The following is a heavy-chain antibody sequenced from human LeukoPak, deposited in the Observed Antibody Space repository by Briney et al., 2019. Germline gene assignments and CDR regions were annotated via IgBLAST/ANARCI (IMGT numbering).Heavy chain of an antibody. V-gene: IGHV4-59*08. CDR2: IYYSGST. D-gene: IGHD2-8*01. CDR3: ARRRMARPGFWYFDL. J-gene: IGHJ2*01. Sequence: KPSETLFLTCTVSGGSISSYYWSWIRQPPGKGLEWIGYIYYSGSTNYNPSLKSRVTISVDTSKNQFSLKLSSVTAADTAVYYCARRRMARPGFWYFDLWGRGTLVTVSS. CDR1: GGSISSYY.